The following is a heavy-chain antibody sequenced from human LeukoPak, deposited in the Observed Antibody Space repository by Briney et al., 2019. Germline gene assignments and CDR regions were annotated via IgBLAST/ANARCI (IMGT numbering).Heavy chain of an antibody. D-gene: IGHD3-22*01. Sequence: ASVKVSCKASGYTFTGYYMHWVRQAPGQGLEWMGWINPNSGGTNYAQKFQGRVTMTRDTSISTACMELSRLRSDDTAVYYCARVGSLSSYYDSSGYHPWGQGTLVTVSS. CDR2: INPNSGGT. CDR1: GYTFTGYY. V-gene: IGHV1-2*02. CDR3: ARVGSLSSYYDSSGYHP. J-gene: IGHJ5*02.